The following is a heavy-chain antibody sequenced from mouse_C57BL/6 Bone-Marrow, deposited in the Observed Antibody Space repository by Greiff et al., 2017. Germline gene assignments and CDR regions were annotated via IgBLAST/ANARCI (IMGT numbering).Heavy chain of an antibody. Sequence: QVQLQQPGAELVMPGASVKLSCKASGYTFTSYWMHWVKQRPGQGLEWIGEIDPTDRDTNYNQKFKGKPTLTVDKSSSTAYMELSSLTSEDSAVYYCARFPYSNCSRWFAYGGQGTLVTVSA. D-gene: IGHD2-5*01. CDR2: IDPTDRDT. CDR1: GYTFTSYW. V-gene: IGHV1-69*01. CDR3: ARFPYSNCSRWFAY. J-gene: IGHJ3*01.